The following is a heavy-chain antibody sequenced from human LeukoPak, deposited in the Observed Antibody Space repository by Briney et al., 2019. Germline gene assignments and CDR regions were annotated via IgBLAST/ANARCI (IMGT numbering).Heavy chain of an antibody. CDR1: GFSLTTRGEG. D-gene: IGHD6-13*01. V-gene: IGHV2-5*02. J-gene: IGHJ4*02. CDR2: IYWDDDK. CDR3: ARYTSTWPRNYFDY. Sequence: SGATLVKPTQTLTLLCTFSGFSLTTRGEGVGWIRQPPGKALEWLALIYWDDDKRYSPSLKSRLTITKDTSRDQVVLKMTYMDPVDTATYYCARYTSTWPRNYFDYWGQGTLVTVSS.